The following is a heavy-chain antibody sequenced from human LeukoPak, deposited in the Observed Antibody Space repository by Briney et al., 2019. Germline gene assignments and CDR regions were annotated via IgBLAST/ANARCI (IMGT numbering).Heavy chain of an antibody. CDR3: RITMVRGSNYYYYMDV. V-gene: IGHV3-23*01. D-gene: IGHD3-10*01. CDR2: ISGSGGST. CDR1: GFTFSSYA. Sequence: PGGSLRLSCAASGFTFSSYAMSWVRQAPGKGLEWVSVISGSGGSTYYADSVKGRFTISRDNSKNTLYLQMNSLRAEDTAVYYCRITMVRGSNYYYYMDVWGKGTTVTVSS. J-gene: IGHJ6*03.